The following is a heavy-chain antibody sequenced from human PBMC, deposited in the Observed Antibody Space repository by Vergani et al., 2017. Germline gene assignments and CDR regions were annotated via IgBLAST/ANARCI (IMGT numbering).Heavy chain of an antibody. J-gene: IGHJ6*02. CDR2: IHHSGDT. CDR1: DSSIMTNPY. Sequence: QVQLQESGPGLVKPSETLTLTCDVSDSSIMTNPYWGWFRQSPGKGLEWIGFIHHSGDTHYNSSLKSRVSISIVSSSNFSLSLTSVTAADTAIYYCARHRGSGGFFPSSYFYGMDVWGHGTTVTVSS. CDR3: ARHRGSGGFFPSSYFYGMDV. D-gene: IGHD3-10*01. V-gene: IGHV4-38-2*01.